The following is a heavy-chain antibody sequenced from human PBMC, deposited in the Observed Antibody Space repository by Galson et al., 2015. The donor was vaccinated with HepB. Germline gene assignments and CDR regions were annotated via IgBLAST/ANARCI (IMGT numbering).Heavy chain of an antibody. V-gene: IGHV6-1*01. CDR1: GDSVSSNSAA. Sequence: CAISGDSVSSNSAAWNWIRQSPSRGLEWLGRTYYRSRWYNDYAVSVKSRMTINPDTSKNQFSLQLNSVTPEDTAVYYCARDSDLTGEIPFDIWGQGTMVTVSS. D-gene: IGHD7-27*01. J-gene: IGHJ3*02. CDR3: ARDSDLTGEIPFDI. CDR2: TYYRSRWYN.